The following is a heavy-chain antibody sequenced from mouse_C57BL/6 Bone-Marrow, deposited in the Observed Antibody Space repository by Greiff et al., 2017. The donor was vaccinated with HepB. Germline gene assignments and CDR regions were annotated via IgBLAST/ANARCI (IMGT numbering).Heavy chain of an antibody. CDR2: SYPGDGDT. J-gene: IGHJ4*01. CDR1: GYAFSSSW. CDR3: ARGVTLRY. D-gene: IGHD2-2*01. V-gene: IGHV1-82*01. Sequence: QVQLQQSGPELVKPGASVKISCKASGYAFSSSWMNWVKQRPGKGLEWIGRSYPGDGDTTYNGKFKGKATLTADKSSSTAYMQLSSLTSEDSAVYFCARGVTLRYWGQGTSVTVSS.